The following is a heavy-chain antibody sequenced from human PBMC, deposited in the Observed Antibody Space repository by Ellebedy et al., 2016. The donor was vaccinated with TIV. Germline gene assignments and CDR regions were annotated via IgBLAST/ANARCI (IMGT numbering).Heavy chain of an antibody. D-gene: IGHD1/OR15-1a*01. J-gene: IGHJ4*02. CDR2: ISDDGNYK. CDR1: GFIFSHFG. V-gene: IGHV3-30*03. CDR3: ARDRPITGRTSWCFDY. Sequence: PGGSLRLSCAASGFIFSHFGIHWVRQAPGKGLEWVTVISDDGNYKYYAKSVKGRFTISRDSSKNTVYLQMNSLTAEDAAVYYCARDRPITGRTSWCFDYWGQGALVTVSA.